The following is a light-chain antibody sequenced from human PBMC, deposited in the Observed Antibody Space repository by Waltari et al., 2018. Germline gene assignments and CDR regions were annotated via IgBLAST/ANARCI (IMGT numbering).Light chain of an antibody. CDR1: QGVGKY. Sequence: EIVLTQSPGTLSLSPGERATLSCRASQGVGKYLAWYQQRPGQAPRLLLYHTSIRATGIPDRFSGSGYGTDFSLTISRLEPEDFAVYYCQKYDCLPATFGQGTTVEIK. V-gene: IGKV3-20*01. J-gene: IGKJ1*01. CDR2: HTS. CDR3: QKYDCLPAT.